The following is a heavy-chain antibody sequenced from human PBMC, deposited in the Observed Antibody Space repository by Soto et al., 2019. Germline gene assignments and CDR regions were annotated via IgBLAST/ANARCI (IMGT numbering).Heavy chain of an antibody. CDR2: ISTYNGNT. J-gene: IGHJ3*01. CDR1: GYTFISDG. CDR3: ARDRIILRRGSYGASYAFDV. D-gene: IGHD1-26*01. V-gene: IGHV1-18*01. Sequence: QVQLVQSGAEVKEPGASVRVSCKAPGYTFISDGVGWVRQAPGQGLEWMGGISTYNGNTNYAQKFKGRVTMTTDTSTSTAYMELRSLRSDDTAVYYCARDRIILRRGSYGASYAFDVWGQGTMVTVSS.